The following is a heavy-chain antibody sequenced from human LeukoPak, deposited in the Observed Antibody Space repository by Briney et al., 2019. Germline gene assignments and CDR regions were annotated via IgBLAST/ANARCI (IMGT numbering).Heavy chain of an antibody. CDR1: GFTFSDYY. J-gene: IGHJ6*03. CDR2: ISSSGSTI. V-gene: IGHV3-11*04. Sequence: GGSLRLSCAASGFTFSDYYMSWIRQAPGKGLEWVSYISSSGSTIYYAASVTGRFTISRDNAKNSLYLQMNSLRAEDTAVYYCARDQPDTAMSGAYHYYYMDVWGKGTTVTVSS. D-gene: IGHD5-18*01. CDR3: ARDQPDTAMSGAYHYYYMDV.